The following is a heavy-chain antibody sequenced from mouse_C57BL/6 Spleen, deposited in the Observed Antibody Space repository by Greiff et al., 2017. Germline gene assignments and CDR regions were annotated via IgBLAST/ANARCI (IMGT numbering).Heavy chain of an antibody. J-gene: IGHJ4*01. Sequence: EVQLVESGPGLVKPSQSLSLTCSVTGYSITSGYYWNLIRQFPGNKLEWMGYISYDGSNNYNPSLKNRISITRDTSKNQFFLKLNSVTTEDTATYYCEGSYYAMDYWGQGTSVTVSS. CDR1: GYSITSGYY. CDR2: ISYDGSN. D-gene: IGHD1-1*02. CDR3: EGSYYAMDY. V-gene: IGHV3-6*01.